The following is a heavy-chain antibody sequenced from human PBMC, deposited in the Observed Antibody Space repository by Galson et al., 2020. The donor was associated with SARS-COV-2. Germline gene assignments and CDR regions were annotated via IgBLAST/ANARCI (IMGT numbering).Heavy chain of an antibody. V-gene: IGHV3-13*01. D-gene: IGHD2-2*01. Sequence: GESLKISCAASGFTFSSYDMHWVRQATGKGLEWVSAIGTAGDTYYPGSVKGRFTISRENAKNSLYLQMNSLRAGDTAVYYCARGVTAATHYYYYYYMDVWGKGTTVTVSS. CDR1: GFTFSSYD. CDR3: ARGVTAATHYYYYYYMDV. J-gene: IGHJ6*03. CDR2: IGTAGDT.